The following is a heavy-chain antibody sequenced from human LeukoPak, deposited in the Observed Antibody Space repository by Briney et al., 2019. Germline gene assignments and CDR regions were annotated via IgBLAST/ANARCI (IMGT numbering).Heavy chain of an antibody. D-gene: IGHD3-10*01. CDR2: IYPGDSNT. V-gene: IGHV5-51*01. CDR1: GYTFPNYW. Sequence: GESLKTSCKGSGYTFPNYWIGWVRQMPGKGLELIGIIYPGDSNTRYSPSFQGQVTISADKSITTAYLQWSSLKASDSAIYYCARGSSLTPSVYIYWGQGTLVTVSS. CDR3: ARGSSLTPSVYIY. J-gene: IGHJ4*02.